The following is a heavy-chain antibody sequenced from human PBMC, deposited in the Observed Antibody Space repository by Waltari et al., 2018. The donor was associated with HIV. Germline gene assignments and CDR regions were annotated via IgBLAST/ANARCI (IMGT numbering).Heavy chain of an antibody. CDR3: ARGPHTSIFGVVKYFQP. D-gene: IGHD3-3*01. J-gene: IGHJ1*01. CDR2: IDHSGST. Sequence: QVQLQQWGTALLMPSETTSLTCSVYGGSLHAYYFTCIRQSPGNGLEWMGEIDHSGSTNYNPSLKSRVTISVDASKNQFSLKLTSVTAADTGLYYCARGPHTSIFGVVKYFQPWGQGTLVIVSS. V-gene: IGHV4-34*02. CDR1: GGSLHAYY.